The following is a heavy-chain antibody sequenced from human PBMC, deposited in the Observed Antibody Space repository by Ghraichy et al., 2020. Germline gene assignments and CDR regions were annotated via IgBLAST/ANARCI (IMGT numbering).Heavy chain of an antibody. Sequence: LSLTCAASGFTFDDYAMHWVRQAPGKGLEWVSGISWNSGSIGYADSVKGRFTISRDNAKNSLYLQMNSLRAEDTALYYCAKGGSSYPRWVVDYWGQGTLVTVSS. D-gene: IGHD6-13*01. V-gene: IGHV3-9*01. CDR3: AKGGSSYPRWVVDY. CDR1: GFTFDDYA. J-gene: IGHJ4*02. CDR2: ISWNSGSI.